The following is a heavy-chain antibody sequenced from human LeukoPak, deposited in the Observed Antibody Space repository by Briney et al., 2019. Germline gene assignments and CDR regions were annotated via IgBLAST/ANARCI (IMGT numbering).Heavy chain of an antibody. Sequence: GGSLRLSCASSGFTVSSNYMNWVRQAPGKGLEWVSSISSSSSYITYEDSVKGQFTISRDNAKNSPYLQMHSLRAEDTAVYYCARDSQAVGTDFDYWGQGTLVTVSS. CDR3: ARDSQAVGTDFDY. CDR2: ISSSSSYI. J-gene: IGHJ4*02. CDR1: GFTVSSNY. V-gene: IGHV3-21*01. D-gene: IGHD6-13*01.